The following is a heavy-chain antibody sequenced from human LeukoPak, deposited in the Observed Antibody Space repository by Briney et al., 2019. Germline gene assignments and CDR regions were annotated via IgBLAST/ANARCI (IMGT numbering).Heavy chain of an antibody. D-gene: IGHD6-13*01. J-gene: IGHJ3*02. CDR2: IYYSGST. CDR3: ARDHRLLVAFGI. CDR1: GGSISSYY. V-gene: IGHV4-59*01. Sequence: SETLCLTCTVSGGSISSYYWSWIRQPPGKGLEWIGYIYYSGSTNYNPSLKSRVTISVDTSKNQFSLKLSSVTAADTAVYYCARDHRLLVAFGIWGQGTMVTVSS.